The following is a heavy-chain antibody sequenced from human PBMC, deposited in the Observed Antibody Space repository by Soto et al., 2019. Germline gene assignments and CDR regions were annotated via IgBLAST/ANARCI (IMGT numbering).Heavy chain of an antibody. CDR2: IYHSGST. J-gene: IGHJ6*02. CDR1: GGSISSSNW. CDR3: ARDGSKYNWNYDGMDV. V-gene: IGHV4-4*02. Sequence: QVQLQESGPGLVKPSGTLSLTCAVSGGSISSSNWWSWVRQPPGKGLEWIGEIYHSGSTNYNPSLKSRVTISVDKPKNQFSLKLSSVTAADTAVYYCARDGSKYNWNYDGMDVWGQGTTVTVSS. D-gene: IGHD1-20*01.